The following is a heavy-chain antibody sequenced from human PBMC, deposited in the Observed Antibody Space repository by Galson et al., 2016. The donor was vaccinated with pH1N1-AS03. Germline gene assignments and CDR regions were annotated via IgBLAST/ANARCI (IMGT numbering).Heavy chain of an antibody. CDR1: GFHLNDYA. CDR3: ARDARLSHPGGIDY. V-gene: IGHV3-30*04. D-gene: IGHD2/OR15-2a*01. Sequence: SLRLSCAVSGFHLNDYAMHWVRQAPGKGLEWMAAVSNDGNNKWYADSVKGRFTISRDNSKNTLYLQVNSVSAEDTAVYYCARDARLSHPGGIDYWGQGTLVAVSS. CDR2: VSNDGNNK. J-gene: IGHJ4*02.